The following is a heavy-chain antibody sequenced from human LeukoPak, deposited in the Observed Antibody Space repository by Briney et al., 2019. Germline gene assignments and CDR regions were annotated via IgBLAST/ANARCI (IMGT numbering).Heavy chain of an antibody. J-gene: IGHJ4*02. CDR2: INPNSGGT. Sequence: ASVKVSCKASGYTFTGYYMRWVRQAPGQGLEWMGWINPNSGGTNYAQKFQGRVTTTRDTSISTAYMELSRLRSDDTAVYYCARALYDSSGYYYADYWGQGTLVTVSS. CDR3: ARALYDSSGYYYADY. CDR1: GYTFTGYY. V-gene: IGHV1-2*02. D-gene: IGHD3-22*01.